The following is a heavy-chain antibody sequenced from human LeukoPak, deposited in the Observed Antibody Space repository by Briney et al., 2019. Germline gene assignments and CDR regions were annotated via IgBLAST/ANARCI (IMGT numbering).Heavy chain of an antibody. CDR1: GFIFNNYW. J-gene: IGHJ4*02. CDR3: ARIIVGATGIDY. CDR2: INTDGSHT. Sequence: GGSLRLSCAASGFIFNNYWMHWVRQAPGKGLVWVSRINTDGSHTNYADSVKGRFTFSRDNAKNTLYLEMNSLRAEDTAVYYCARIIVGATGIDYWGQGTLVTVSS. V-gene: IGHV3-74*01. D-gene: IGHD1-26*01.